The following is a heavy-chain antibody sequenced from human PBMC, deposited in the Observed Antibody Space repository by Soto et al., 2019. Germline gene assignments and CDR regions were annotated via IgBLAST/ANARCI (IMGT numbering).Heavy chain of an antibody. CDR3: ARDRGYNWNYGWFDP. V-gene: IGHV4-59*01. D-gene: IGHD1-7*01. J-gene: IGHJ5*02. CDR1: GGSISSYY. Sequence: PSETLSLTCTVSGGSISSYYWSWIRQPPGKGLEWIGYIYYSGSTNYNPSLKSRVTISVDTSKNQFSLKLSSVTAADTAVYYCARDRGYNWNYGWFDPWGQGTLVTVSS. CDR2: IYYSGST.